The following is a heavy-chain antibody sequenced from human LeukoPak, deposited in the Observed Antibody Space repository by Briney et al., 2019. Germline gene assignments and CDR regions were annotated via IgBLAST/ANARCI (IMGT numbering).Heavy chain of an antibody. CDR2: INPNSGGT. Sequence: PAASVKVSCKTSGYTFTGYYMHWVRQAPGQGLEWMGWINPNSGGTNYAQKFQGRVTMTRDTSIRTAYMELSRLRSDDTAVYYCARVQYSSSPGFDYWGQGTLVTVSS. D-gene: IGHD6-6*01. J-gene: IGHJ4*02. CDR1: GYTFTGYY. CDR3: ARVQYSSSPGFDY. V-gene: IGHV1-2*02.